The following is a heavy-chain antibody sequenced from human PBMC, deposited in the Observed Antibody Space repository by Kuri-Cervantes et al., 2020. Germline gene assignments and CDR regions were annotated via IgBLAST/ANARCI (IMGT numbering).Heavy chain of an antibody. CDR2: ISYDGSNK. Sequence: GESLKISCAASGFTFSSYAMHWVRQAPGKGLEWVAVISYDGSNKYYADSVKGRFTISRDNAKNSLYLQMNSLRDEDTAVYYCARDSSSGYYSNIDYWGQGTLVTVSS. CDR3: ARDSSSGYYSNIDY. J-gene: IGHJ4*02. D-gene: IGHD3-22*01. V-gene: IGHV3-30-3*01. CDR1: GFTFSSYA.